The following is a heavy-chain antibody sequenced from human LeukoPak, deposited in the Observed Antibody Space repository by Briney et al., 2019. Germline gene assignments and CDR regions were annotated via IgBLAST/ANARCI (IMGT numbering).Heavy chain of an antibody. CDR2: IIPMLDRA. J-gene: IGHJ3*02. V-gene: IGHV1-69*04. CDR1: GGTFSSYG. Sequence: SVKVSCRASGGTFSSYGINWVRLAPGQGLEWMGRIIPMLDRADYAQKFRGRVTLTAHKSTTTVYMELSSLRSDDTAVYLCASREHYDSSGYSSGAFHMWGLGTMVTVSS. D-gene: IGHD3-22*01. CDR3: ASREHYDSSGYSSGAFHM.